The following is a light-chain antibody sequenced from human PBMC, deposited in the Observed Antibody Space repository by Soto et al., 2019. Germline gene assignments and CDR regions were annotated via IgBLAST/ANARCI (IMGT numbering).Light chain of an antibody. CDR3: QQYYSPPLT. Sequence: EIVLTQSPDTLSLSPGGRATLSCRASQSVTTRLAWYQQKPGQPPRLLISGASVRASGVPVRISGSGSGTDFTLTISRLEPEDVATYYCQQYYSPPLTFGQGTRVEIK. J-gene: IGKJ1*01. CDR1: QSVTTR. CDR2: GAS. V-gene: IGKV3-20*01.